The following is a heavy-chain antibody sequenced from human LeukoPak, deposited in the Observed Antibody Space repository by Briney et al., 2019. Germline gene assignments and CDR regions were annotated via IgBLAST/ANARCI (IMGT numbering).Heavy chain of an antibody. CDR3: ARVFYDILSPGVGFDI. Sequence: SETLSLTCTLSGGSISSYYWSWIRQPPGKGLEWIGYIYYSGSTNYSPSLKSRVTISVDTSKNQFSLKLSSVTAADTAVYYCARVFYDILSPGVGFDIWGQGTMVTVSS. CDR2: IYYSGST. D-gene: IGHD3-9*01. V-gene: IGHV4-59*01. J-gene: IGHJ3*02. CDR1: GGSISSYY.